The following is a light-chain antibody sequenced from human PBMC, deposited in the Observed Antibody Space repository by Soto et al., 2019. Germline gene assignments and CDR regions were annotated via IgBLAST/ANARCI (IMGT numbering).Light chain of an antibody. J-gene: IGKJ1*01. CDR3: QQYGSSRWT. V-gene: IGKV3-20*01. Sequence: EIVLTQSPGTLSLSPGERATLSCRASQSVSSSYLAWYQQNRGQAPRLLIYGASSRAPGIADRFGGSGSGTDFTLTISRLEPEDFAVYYCQQYGSSRWTFGQGTKVEI. CDR2: GAS. CDR1: QSVSSSY.